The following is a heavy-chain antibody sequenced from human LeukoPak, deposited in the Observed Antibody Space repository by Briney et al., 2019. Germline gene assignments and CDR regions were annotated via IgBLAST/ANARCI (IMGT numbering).Heavy chain of an antibody. D-gene: IGHD1-26*01. CDR3: ARDRSRSYEIDY. J-gene: IGHJ4*02. CDR1: GFTFSSYS. Sequence: GGSLRLSCAASGFTFSSYSMNWVRQAPGKGLEWVSSISSSSSYIYYADSVKGRFTISRDNAKNSLYPQMNSLRAEDTAVYYCARDRSRSYEIDYWGQGTLVTVSS. CDR2: ISSSSSYI. V-gene: IGHV3-21*01.